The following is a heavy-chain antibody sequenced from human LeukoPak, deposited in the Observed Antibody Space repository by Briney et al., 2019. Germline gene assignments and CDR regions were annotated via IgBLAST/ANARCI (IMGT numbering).Heavy chain of an antibody. CDR3: ARANFLYCSSSTCLFDY. CDR1: GYTFTNYY. V-gene: IGHV1-2*02. J-gene: IGHJ4*02. CDR2: INPNDGDT. Sequence: ASVTVSCKASGYTFTNYYMHWVRQAPGQGFEWMGWINPNDGDTDYAQKFQGRVTMTRDTSISTAHMEVSRLRSDDTAVYYCARANFLYCSSSTCLFDYWGQGTLVTVSS. D-gene: IGHD2-2*01.